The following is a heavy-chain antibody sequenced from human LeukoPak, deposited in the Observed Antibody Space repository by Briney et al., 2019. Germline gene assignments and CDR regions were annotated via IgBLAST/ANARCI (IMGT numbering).Heavy chain of an antibody. J-gene: IGHJ4*02. Sequence: PGGSLRLSCAASGFTLSSYGMHWVRQAPGKGLEWVAVIWYDGSNKYYADSVKGRFTISRDNSKNPLYLQMNSLRAEDTAVYYCAKDRRDGYNYPSNWGQGTLVTVSS. CDR1: GFTLSSYG. CDR2: IWYDGSNK. D-gene: IGHD5-24*01. CDR3: AKDRRDGYNYPSN. V-gene: IGHV3-33*06.